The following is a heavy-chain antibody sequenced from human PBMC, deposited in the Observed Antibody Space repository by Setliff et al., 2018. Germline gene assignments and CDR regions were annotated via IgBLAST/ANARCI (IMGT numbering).Heavy chain of an antibody. D-gene: IGHD2-21*02. CDR3: ARNWVTAQHYYYGMDV. J-gene: IGHJ6*02. V-gene: IGHV3-48*03. Sequence: GSLRLSCAASGFSLGAYEFNWVRQAPGKGLEWVSYISSSGTAMYYVDSVKGRFTISRDNAKNSLYLQMNSLRAEDTAVYYCARNWVTAQHYYYGMDVWGQGTTVTVSS. CDR1: GFSLGAYE. CDR2: ISSSGTAM.